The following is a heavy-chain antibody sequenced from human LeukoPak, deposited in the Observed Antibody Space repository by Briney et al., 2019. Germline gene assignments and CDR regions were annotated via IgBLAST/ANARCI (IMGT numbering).Heavy chain of an antibody. J-gene: IGHJ3*02. CDR3: ARGSPRVSQAYPHVFDI. V-gene: IGHV4-59*06. CDR1: GGSISSYY. CDR2: IYYSGNT. D-gene: IGHD3-10*01. Sequence: PSETLSLTCTVSGGSISSYYWTWIRQHPGKGLEWIGYIYYSGNTFYNPSLKSRITISVDTSKNQFSLKLSSVTAADTAVYYCARGSPRVSQAYPHVFDIWGQGTMVSVSS.